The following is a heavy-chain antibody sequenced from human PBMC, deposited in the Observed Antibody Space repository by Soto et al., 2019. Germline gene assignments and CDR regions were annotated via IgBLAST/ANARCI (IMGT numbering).Heavy chain of an antibody. CDR2: IYYSGST. Sequence: PSETLSLTCTVSGGSISSGGYYWSWIRQHPGKGLEWIGYIYYSGSTYYNPSLKIRVTISVDTSKNQFSLKLSSVTAAYTAVYYCARSPREALEYYLDYWGQGTLVTVSS. J-gene: IGHJ4*02. D-gene: IGHD3-3*01. CDR1: GGSISSGGYY. CDR3: ARSPREALEYYLDY. V-gene: IGHV4-31*03.